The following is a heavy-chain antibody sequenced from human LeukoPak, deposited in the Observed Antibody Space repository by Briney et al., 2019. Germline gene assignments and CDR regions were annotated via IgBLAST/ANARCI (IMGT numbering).Heavy chain of an antibody. J-gene: IGHJ4*02. CDR3: ARAPNPYDSSGYHDY. V-gene: IGHV1-46*01. Sequence: GASVKVSCKASGYTFTSYYMHWVRQAPGQGLEWMGIINSSGGSTSYAQKFQGRVTMTRDKSTSTVYMELSSLRSADTAVYYCARAPNPYDSSGYHDYWGQGTLVTVSS. D-gene: IGHD3-22*01. CDR1: GYTFTSYY. CDR2: INSSGGST.